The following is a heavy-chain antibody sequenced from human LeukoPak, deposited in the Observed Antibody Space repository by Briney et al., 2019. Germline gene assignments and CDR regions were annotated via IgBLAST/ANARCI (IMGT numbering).Heavy chain of an antibody. V-gene: IGHV1-69*13. CDR2: IIPIFGTS. Sequence: SVKASCQASGGTFRTYAISWVRQAPGQGLEWMGGIIPIFGTSNYVQKFQGRVTITADQSKSPDHLEPTNQRAEDTARYYFARAPPPYYYYYMDVWGKRATVTISS. J-gene: IGHJ6*03. CDR3: ARAPPPYYYYYMDV. CDR1: GGTFRTYA.